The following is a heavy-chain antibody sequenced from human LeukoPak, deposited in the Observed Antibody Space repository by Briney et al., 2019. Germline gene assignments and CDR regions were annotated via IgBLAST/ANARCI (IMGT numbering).Heavy chain of an antibody. J-gene: IGHJ6*03. CDR3: ARLYGPAYYYYYMDV. CDR2: IKQDGSEK. D-gene: IGHD3-10*01. Sequence: PGGSLRLSCAASGFTFSSYWMSWVRQAPGKGLEWVANIKQDGSEKYYVDSVKGRFTISRDNAKNTLYVQVSSLRAEDTAVYYCARLYGPAYYYYYMDVWGKGTTVTVSS. CDR1: GFTFSSYW. V-gene: IGHV3-7*01.